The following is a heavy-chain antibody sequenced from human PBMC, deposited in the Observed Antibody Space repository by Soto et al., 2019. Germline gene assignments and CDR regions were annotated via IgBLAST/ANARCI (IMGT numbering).Heavy chain of an antibody. Sequence: NPSETLSLTCTVSGDSIISSDFYWGWVRQPPGKGLEWIGSIFYLGSSYYNPSLKSRVTMSVDTSKNQFSLRLRSVTAADTALYFCARHSLAIRKNNWFDPWGQGIMVTAPQ. J-gene: IGHJ5*02. CDR1: GDSIISSDFY. CDR2: IFYLGSS. D-gene: IGHD3-3*02. CDR3: ARHSLAIRKNNWFDP. V-gene: IGHV4-39*01.